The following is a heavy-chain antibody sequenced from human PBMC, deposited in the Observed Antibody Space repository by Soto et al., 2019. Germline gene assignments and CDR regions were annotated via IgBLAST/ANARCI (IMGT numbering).Heavy chain of an antibody. D-gene: IGHD5-12*01. CDR1: GYTFSHYH. J-gene: IGHJ4*02. V-gene: IGHV1-46*03. CDR2: LRLGGQAT. CDR3: TRGPFSGYDSYFDY. Sequence: QVQLVQSGAEVKKPGASVRISCQASGYTFSHYHINWVRQAPGHGLEWIGILRLGGQATTDSQKFQGSVTMTSDPSTATVYMELSSLRSDDTAVYYCTRGPFSGYDSYFDYWGQGTLITVSS.